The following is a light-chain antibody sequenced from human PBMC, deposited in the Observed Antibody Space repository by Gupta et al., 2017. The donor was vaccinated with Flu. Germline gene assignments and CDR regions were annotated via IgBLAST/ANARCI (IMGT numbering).Light chain of an antibody. CDR2: GAS. J-gene: IGKJ4*01. CDR1: QSVSSSY. V-gene: IGKV3-20*01. CDR3: QQYGT. Sequence: TQSPGTLSLSPGERATLSCRASQSVSSSYLAGDQQKPGQAPRLLIYGASSRATGIQDRFSGSGSGTDFTLTISRMEPEDFAGDDGQQYGTFGGGTKVEIK.